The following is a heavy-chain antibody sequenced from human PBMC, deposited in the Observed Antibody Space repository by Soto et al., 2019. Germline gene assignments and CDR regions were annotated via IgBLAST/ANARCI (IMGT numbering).Heavy chain of an antibody. V-gene: IGHV4-34*01. D-gene: IGHD6-6*01. CDR3: ARHHSYSSSAYYYYGMDV. J-gene: IGHJ6*02. CDR2: INHSGST. CDR1: GGSFSGYY. Sequence: SETLSLTCAVYGGSFSGYYWSWIRQPPGKGLEWIGEINHSGSTNYNPSLKSRVTISVDTSKNQFSLKLSSVTAADTAVYYCARHHSYSSSAYYYYGMDVWGQGTTVTVSS.